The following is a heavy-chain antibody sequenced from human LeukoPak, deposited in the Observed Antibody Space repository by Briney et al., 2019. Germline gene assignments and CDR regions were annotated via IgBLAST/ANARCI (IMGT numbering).Heavy chain of an antibody. CDR2: IYPSGST. Sequence: PSETLSLTCTVSGGSISSYYWSWIRQPPGKGLEWIGYIYPSGSTNYHPSLKSRVTISVDTSNNQFSLKLSSVTAADTAVYYCARGRGLSGSDHLATLLVDYWGQGTLVTVSS. J-gene: IGHJ4*02. CDR3: ARGRGLSGSDHLATLLVDY. CDR1: GGSISSYY. D-gene: IGHD1-26*01. V-gene: IGHV4-4*09.